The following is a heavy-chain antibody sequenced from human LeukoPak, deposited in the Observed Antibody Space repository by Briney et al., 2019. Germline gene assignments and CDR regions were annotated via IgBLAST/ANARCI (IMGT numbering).Heavy chain of an antibody. J-gene: IGHJ4*02. Sequence: GGSLRLSCAAFGFTFADYAMHWVGQAPGKGLEWVSGISWDSGSIGYADSVKGRFTISRDNAKNSPYLQMNSPRAEDMALYYCAKALYYYDSSGPFDYWGQGTLVTVSS. D-gene: IGHD3-22*01. CDR2: ISWDSGSI. V-gene: IGHV3-9*03. CDR3: AKALYYYDSSGPFDY. CDR1: GFTFADYA.